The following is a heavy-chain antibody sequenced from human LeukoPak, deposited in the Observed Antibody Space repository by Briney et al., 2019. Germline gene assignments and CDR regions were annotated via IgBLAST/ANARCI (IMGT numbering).Heavy chain of an antibody. CDR1: GFTFSSYA. V-gene: IGHV3-30*01. CDR3: VRDAGQLERLYYFDY. CDR2: ISYDGSNK. D-gene: IGHD1-1*01. Sequence: GRSLRLSCAASGFTFSSYAMHWVRQAPGKGLEWVAVISYDGSNKYYADSVKGRFTISRDNSKNTLYLQMNSLGAEDTAVYYCVRDAGQLERLYYFDYWGQGTLVTVSS. J-gene: IGHJ4*02.